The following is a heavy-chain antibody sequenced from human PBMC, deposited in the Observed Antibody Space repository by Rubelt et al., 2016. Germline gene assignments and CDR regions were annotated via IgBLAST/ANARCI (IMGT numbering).Heavy chain of an antibody. J-gene: IGHJ6*02. Sequence: QAQLVQSGAEVKKPGASVKVSCKASGYTSTSSYIHWVRQAPGQGLEWMGWIATYNGNTHQAPNLHGRLTVTTDTSTSTVYMELRSLRPNDTAVYYCARDGGSGWSGDGMDVWGQGTTVAVSS. CDR3: ARDGGSGWSGDGMDV. CDR1: GYTSTSSY. D-gene: IGHD6-19*01. V-gene: IGHV1-18*04. CDR2: IATYNGNT.